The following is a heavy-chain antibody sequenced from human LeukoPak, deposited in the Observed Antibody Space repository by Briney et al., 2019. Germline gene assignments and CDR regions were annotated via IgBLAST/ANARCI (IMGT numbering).Heavy chain of an antibody. CDR2: ISAYNGNT. J-gene: IGHJ5*02. CDR1: GYTFTSYG. Sequence: ASVKVSCKASGYTFTSYGISWVRQAPGQGLEWMGWISAYNGNTNYAQKLQGRVTMTTDTSTSTAYMELRSLRSDDTVVYYCARERVVSPHNWFDLWGQGTLVTVSS. CDR3: ARERVVSPHNWFDL. D-gene: IGHD2-15*01. V-gene: IGHV1-18*01.